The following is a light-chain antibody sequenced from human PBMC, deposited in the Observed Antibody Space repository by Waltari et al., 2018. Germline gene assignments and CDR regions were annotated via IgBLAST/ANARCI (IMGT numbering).Light chain of an antibody. CDR1: ESVNRH. V-gene: IGKV1-5*03. J-gene: IGKJ2*01. Sequence: IQVTQSPSTLSASVGDRVNITCRTNESVNRHLAWYQQKPGRAPNLLIYKASTLETGAPSKFSGSGSGTEFSLTITNLQRDDFATYFCQHYDSYQYAFGPGTKLEIK. CDR3: QHYDSYQYA. CDR2: KAS.